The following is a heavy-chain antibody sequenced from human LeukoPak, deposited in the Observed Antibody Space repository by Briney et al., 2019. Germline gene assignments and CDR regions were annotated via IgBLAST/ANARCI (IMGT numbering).Heavy chain of an antibody. Sequence: PGGSLRLSCAASGFTFSSYGMHWVRQAPGKGLEWVAVISYDGSNKYYADSVKGRFTISRDNAKNSLYLQMNSLRAEDTAVYHCARDRSRMIWGQGTLVTVSS. V-gene: IGHV3-30*03. CDR2: ISYDGSNK. CDR3: ARDRSRMI. CDR1: GFTFSSYG. J-gene: IGHJ4*02. D-gene: IGHD2-2*01.